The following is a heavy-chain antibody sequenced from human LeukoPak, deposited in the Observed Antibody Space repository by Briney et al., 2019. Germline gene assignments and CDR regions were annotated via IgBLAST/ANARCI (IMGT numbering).Heavy chain of an antibody. CDR3: AKNYGSGTYYNFPDY. J-gene: IGHJ4*02. Sequence: GGSLRLSCTASGFIFSSYAMTWVRLAPGKGLEWVSTIRDSGTGTFYADSVQGRFTISRDNSKNTLYLQMDSLRAEDTAVYYCAKNYGSGTYYNFPDYWGQGTLLNVSS. CDR2: IRDSGTGT. D-gene: IGHD3-10*01. CDR1: GFIFSSYA. V-gene: IGHV3-23*01.